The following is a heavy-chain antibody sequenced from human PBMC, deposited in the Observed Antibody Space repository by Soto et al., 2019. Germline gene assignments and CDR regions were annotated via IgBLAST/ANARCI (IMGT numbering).Heavy chain of an antibody. D-gene: IGHD6-6*01. Sequence: PSETLSLTGPVSGCSIDNYEYYWTWIRQPPGKGLEWVGYIYYSGRTNYNPSLNSRLTISLDTSKNQFSLRLTSVSAADTAMYYCARDRSNSPDYFDFWGQGTLVTVSS. V-gene: IGHV4-30-4*01. CDR1: GCSIDNYEYY. J-gene: IGHJ4*02. CDR3: ARDRSNSPDYFDF. CDR2: IYYSGRT.